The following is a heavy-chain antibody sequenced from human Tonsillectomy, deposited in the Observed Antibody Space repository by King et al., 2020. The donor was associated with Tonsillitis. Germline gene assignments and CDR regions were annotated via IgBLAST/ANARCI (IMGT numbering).Heavy chain of an antibody. CDR2: IYWDDDK. CDR1: GFSLTTSGVG. J-gene: IGHJ6*03. CDR3: ARYIGSYYYHTDV. Sequence: ITLKESGPALVKPTETLTLTCAFSGFSLTTSGVGVGWVRQPPGKALEWLALIYWDDDKRYSPSLKTRLILTKDTSKNQVVLSMTNMDPVDTGTYYCARYIGSYYYHTDVWGKGTTVTVSS. D-gene: IGHD5-24*01. V-gene: IGHV2-5*02.